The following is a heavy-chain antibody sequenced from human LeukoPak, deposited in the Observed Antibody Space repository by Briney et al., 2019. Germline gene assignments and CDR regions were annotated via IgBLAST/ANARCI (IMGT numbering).Heavy chain of an antibody. CDR3: AKASWVSSTDAVR. CDR1: GFTFSSYA. CDR2: ISGSGGST. J-gene: IGHJ4*02. Sequence: GGSLRLSSAASGFTFSSYAMSWVRQAPGKGLEWVSAISGSGGSTYYADSVKGRFTISRDNSKNTLYLQMNNLRVEDTAIYYCAKASWVSSTDAVRWGQGTLVTVSS. D-gene: IGHD3-16*01. V-gene: IGHV3-23*01.